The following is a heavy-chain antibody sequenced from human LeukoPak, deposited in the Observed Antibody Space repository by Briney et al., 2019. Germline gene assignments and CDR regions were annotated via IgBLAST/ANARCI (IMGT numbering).Heavy chain of an antibody. Sequence: PGRSLRLSCAASGFTFSSYGMHWVRQAPGKGLEWVAVISYDGSNKYYADSVKGRFTISRDNSKNTLYLQMNSLRAEDTAVYYCAKRGVERVGDYYYYYYMDVWGKGTTVTVSS. CDR1: GFTFSSYG. V-gene: IGHV3-30*18. CDR2: ISYDGSNK. CDR3: AKRGVERVGDYYYYYYMDV. D-gene: IGHD1-1*01. J-gene: IGHJ6*03.